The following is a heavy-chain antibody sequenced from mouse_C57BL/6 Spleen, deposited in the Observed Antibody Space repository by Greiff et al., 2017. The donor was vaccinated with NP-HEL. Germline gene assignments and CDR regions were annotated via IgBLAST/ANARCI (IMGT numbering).Heavy chain of an antibody. Sequence: SGAELARPGASVKLSCKASGYTFTSYGISWVKQRTGQGLEWIGEIYPRSGNTYYNEKFKGKATLTADKSSSTAYMELRSLTSEDSAVYFCAKDSSGYPAWFAYWGQGTMVTVSA. D-gene: IGHD3-2*02. CDR1: GYTFTSYG. CDR2: IYPRSGNT. CDR3: AKDSSGYPAWFAY. J-gene: IGHJ3*01. V-gene: IGHV1-81*01.